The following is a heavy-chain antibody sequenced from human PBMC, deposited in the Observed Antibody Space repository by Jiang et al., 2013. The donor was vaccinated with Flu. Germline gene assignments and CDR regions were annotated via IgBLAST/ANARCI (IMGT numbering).Heavy chain of an antibody. J-gene: IGHJ4*02. Sequence: GLVQPGGSLRLSCAASGFTFSSYWMSWVRQAPVKGLEWVAKINQDGSEKYYVDSVKGRFTISRDNAKNSLYLQMSSLRGEDTAVYYCARDTAGFDYWGQGTLVTVSS. D-gene: IGHD5-18*01. CDR3: ARDTAGFDY. CDR1: GFTFSSYW. CDR2: INQDGSEK. V-gene: IGHV3-7*01.